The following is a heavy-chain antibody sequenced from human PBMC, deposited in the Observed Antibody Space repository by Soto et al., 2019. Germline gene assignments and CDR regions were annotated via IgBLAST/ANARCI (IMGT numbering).Heavy chain of an antibody. D-gene: IGHD5-12*01. CDR2: ISYDGSNK. V-gene: IGHV3-30-3*01. CDR1: GFTFSSYA. Sequence: PGESLKISCAASGFTFSSYAMHWVRQAPGKGLEWVAVISYDGSNKYYADSVKGRFTISRDNSKNTLYLQMNSLRAEDTAVYYCARVQWLRFSDYWGQGTLVTVSS. CDR3: ARVQWLRFSDY. J-gene: IGHJ4*02.